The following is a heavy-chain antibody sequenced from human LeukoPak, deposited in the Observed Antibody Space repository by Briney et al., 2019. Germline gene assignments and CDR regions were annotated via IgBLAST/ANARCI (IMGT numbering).Heavy chain of an antibody. D-gene: IGHD3-10*01. CDR3: ASWPGAWYGEDF. Sequence: PSETLSLTCTVSGGSISSYYWSWIRQPAGKGLQWIGRIYTSGSTNYNPSLKSRVTMSVDTSKSQFSLRLRSVTAADTAVYYCASWPGAWYGEDFWGQGTLVTVSS. CDR1: GGSISSYY. J-gene: IGHJ4*02. CDR2: IYTSGST. V-gene: IGHV4-4*07.